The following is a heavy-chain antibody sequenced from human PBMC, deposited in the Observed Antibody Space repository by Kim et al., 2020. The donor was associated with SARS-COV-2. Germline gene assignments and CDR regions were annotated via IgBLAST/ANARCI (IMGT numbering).Heavy chain of an antibody. CDR2: IKEDGSVK. Sequence: GGSLRLSCAATDFTFRSYWMSWVRQAPGKGLEWVANIKEDGSVKQYVGSVKGRFTISRDNAKNLLYLQMNSLRADDMTVYYCARDGVLSFTSIGDYWGLGTLVTVSS. V-gene: IGHV3-7*03. CDR1: DFTFRSYW. CDR3: ARDGVLSFTSIGDY. D-gene: IGHD3-3*01. J-gene: IGHJ4*02.